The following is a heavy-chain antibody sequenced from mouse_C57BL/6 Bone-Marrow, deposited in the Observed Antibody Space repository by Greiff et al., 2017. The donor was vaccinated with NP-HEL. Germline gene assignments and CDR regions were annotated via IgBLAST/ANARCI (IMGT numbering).Heavy chain of an antibody. J-gene: IGHJ1*03. Sequence: QVQLQQPGAELVMPGASVKLSCKASGYTFTSYWMHWVKQRPGQGLEWIGEIDPSDSYTNYNQKFKGKSTLTVDKSSNTAYMQLSSLTSEDSAVYYCASHYYGSSYWYFDVWGTGTTVTVSS. CDR1: GYTFTSYW. D-gene: IGHD1-1*01. V-gene: IGHV1-69*01. CDR2: IDPSDSYT. CDR3: ASHYYGSSYWYFDV.